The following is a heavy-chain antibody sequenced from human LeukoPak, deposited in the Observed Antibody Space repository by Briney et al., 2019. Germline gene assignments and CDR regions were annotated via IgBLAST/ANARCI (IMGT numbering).Heavy chain of an antibody. CDR3: AREERHYDSSGYPEG. Sequence: SETLSLTCTVSGYSISSGYYWGWIRQPPGKGLEWIGSIYYSRSTYYNPSLKSRVTISVDTSKNQFSLNLSSVTAADTAVYYCAREERHYDSSGYPEGWGQGTLVTVSS. J-gene: IGHJ4*02. CDR2: IYYSRST. D-gene: IGHD3-22*01. V-gene: IGHV4-38-2*02. CDR1: GYSISSGYY.